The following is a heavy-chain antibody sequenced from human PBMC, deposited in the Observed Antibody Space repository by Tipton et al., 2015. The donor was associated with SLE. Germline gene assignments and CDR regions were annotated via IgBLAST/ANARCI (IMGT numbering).Heavy chain of an antibody. CDR1: GGSISSGSYY. Sequence: TLSLTCTVSGGSISSGSYYWSWIRQPAGKGLEWIGYVYTSGSTNYNPSLKSRVTIAVDTSKNQFSLKLKSVTAADTAVYYCARAYNDFWSGLYYYYGMDVWGQGTTVSVSS. D-gene: IGHD3-3*01. J-gene: IGHJ6*02. CDR2: VYTSGST. CDR3: ARAYNDFWSGLYYYYGMDV. V-gene: IGHV4-61*09.